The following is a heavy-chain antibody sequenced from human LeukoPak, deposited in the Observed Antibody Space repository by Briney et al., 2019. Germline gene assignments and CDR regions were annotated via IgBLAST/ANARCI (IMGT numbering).Heavy chain of an antibody. CDR1: GFTFSDYY. V-gene: IGHV3-11*01. J-gene: IGHJ5*02. D-gene: IGHD3-10*01. Sequence: GGSLRLSCAASGFTFSDYYVSWIRQAPGKGLEWVSYISSSGSTIYYADSVKGRFTISRDNAKNSLYLQMNSLRAEDTAVHYCARDKDDYGSGNHWFDPWGQGTLVTVSS. CDR3: ARDKDDYGSGNHWFDP. CDR2: ISSSGSTI.